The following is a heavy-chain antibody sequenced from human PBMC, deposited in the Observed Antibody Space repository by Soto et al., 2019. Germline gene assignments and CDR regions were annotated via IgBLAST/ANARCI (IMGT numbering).Heavy chain of an antibody. Sequence: GGSLRLSCAASGFTFTDYALSWVRQAPGKGLEWVATISGIGGSTYLADSVKGRLSISRDNSQNTVSLLMNSLRAEDTAVYFCARGSSGYISSWYYFDYWGRGTLGAVAS. CDR3: ARGSSGYISSWYYFDY. D-gene: IGHD6-13*01. CDR1: GFTFTDYA. V-gene: IGHV3-23*01. J-gene: IGHJ4*02. CDR2: ISGIGGST.